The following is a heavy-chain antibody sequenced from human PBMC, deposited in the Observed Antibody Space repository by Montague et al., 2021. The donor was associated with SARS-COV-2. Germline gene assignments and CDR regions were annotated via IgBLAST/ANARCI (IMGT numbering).Heavy chain of an antibody. V-gene: IGHV4-61*02. Sequence: TLSLTCTVSGGSISSGSYYWSWIRQPAGKGLEWIGRIYTSGSTNYNPCLKSRVTISVDTCKNQFSLKLSSVTAADTAVYYCARASAGYDSSGYYADRSAFDIWGQGTMVTVSS. D-gene: IGHD3-22*01. CDR3: ARASAGYDSSGYYADRSAFDI. CDR2: IYTSGST. CDR1: GGSISSGSYY. J-gene: IGHJ3*02.